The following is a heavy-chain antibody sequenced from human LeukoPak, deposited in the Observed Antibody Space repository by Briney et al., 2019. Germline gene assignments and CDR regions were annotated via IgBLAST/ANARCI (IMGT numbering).Heavy chain of an antibody. CDR3: ARGGPAYCSSTSCYTPTGC. CDR1: GGSFSGYY. CDR2: INHSGST. D-gene: IGHD2-2*02. J-gene: IGHJ4*02. V-gene: IGHV4-34*01. Sequence: PSETLSLTCAVYGGSFSGYYWSWIRQPPGKGLEWIGEINHSGSTNYNPSLKSRVTISVDMSKNQFSLKLSSVTAADTAVYYCARGGPAYCSSTSCYTPTGCWGQRTLVTVSS.